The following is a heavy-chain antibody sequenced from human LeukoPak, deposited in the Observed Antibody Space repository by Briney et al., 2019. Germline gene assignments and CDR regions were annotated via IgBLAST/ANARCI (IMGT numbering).Heavy chain of an antibody. CDR1: GFTFTTYW. V-gene: IGHV3-7*01. Sequence: GGSLRLSCAASGFTFTTYWMAWVRQAPGKGLEWVANIKQDGSEEYYMDSVKGRFTISRDNAKNSLYLQMNSLRAEDTAVYYCARGLHDCSSTSCYEVVAYDYFDYWGQGTLVTVSS. CDR2: IKQDGSEE. CDR3: ARGLHDCSSTSCYEVVAYDYFDY. D-gene: IGHD2-2*01. J-gene: IGHJ4*02.